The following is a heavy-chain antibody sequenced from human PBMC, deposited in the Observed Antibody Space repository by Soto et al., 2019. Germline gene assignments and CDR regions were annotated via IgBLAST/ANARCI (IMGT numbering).Heavy chain of an antibody. Sequence: PGGSLRLSCAASGFTFSSYAMSWVRQAPGKGLEWVSAISGSGGSTYYADSVKGRFTISRDNSKNTLYLQMNSLRAEDTAVYYCARTVRGYSGYDYPYYFDYWGQGTLVTVS. V-gene: IGHV3-23*01. CDR2: ISGSGGST. D-gene: IGHD5-12*01. CDR1: GFTFSSYA. J-gene: IGHJ4*02. CDR3: ARTVRGYSGYDYPYYFDY.